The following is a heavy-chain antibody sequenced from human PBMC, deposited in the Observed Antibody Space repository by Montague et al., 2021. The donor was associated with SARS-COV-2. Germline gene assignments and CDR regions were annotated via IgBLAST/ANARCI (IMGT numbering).Heavy chain of an antibody. J-gene: IGHJ3*02. D-gene: IGHD3-22*01. CDR1: GGSNSSGGYY. Sequence: TLSLTCTVSGGSNSSGGYYWSWIRQHPGKGLEWIGYIYYSGSTYYNPSLKSRVTISVGTSKNQFSLKLSSVTAADTAVYYCSCARITMIVVVDAFDIWGQGSMVTLSS. V-gene: IGHV4-31*03. CDR3: SCARITMIVVVDAFDI. CDR2: IYYSGST.